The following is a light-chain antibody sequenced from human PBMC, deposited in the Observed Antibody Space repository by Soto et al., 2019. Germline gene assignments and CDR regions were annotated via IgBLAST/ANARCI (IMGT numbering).Light chain of an antibody. CDR3: QQYYSFPRT. J-gene: IGKJ1*01. CDR1: QSVSGW. Sequence: DIQMTQSPSTLSASVGDTVTVTCRASQSVSGWLAWYQQKPGKAPELLIYAASTLQSGVPSRFSVSGSGTDFTLTISCLQSEDFATYYCQQYYSFPRTFGQGTKVDIK. CDR2: AAS. V-gene: IGKV1-5*01.